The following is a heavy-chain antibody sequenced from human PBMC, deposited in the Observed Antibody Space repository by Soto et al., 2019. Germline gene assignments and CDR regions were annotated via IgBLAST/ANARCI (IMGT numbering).Heavy chain of an antibody. D-gene: IGHD1-26*01. Sequence: QPGGSLRLSCAASGFTFSAFAMNWVRQAPGKGLEWVSAITGSGGSTYYVDSVKGRFTISRDNSKNTLHLQMNSLRAEDSAVYYCAKLSGYDYYYYIDVWGKGTTVTVSS. CDR2: ITGSGGST. CDR1: GFTFSAFA. CDR3: AKLSGYDYYYYIDV. V-gene: IGHV3-23*01. J-gene: IGHJ6*03.